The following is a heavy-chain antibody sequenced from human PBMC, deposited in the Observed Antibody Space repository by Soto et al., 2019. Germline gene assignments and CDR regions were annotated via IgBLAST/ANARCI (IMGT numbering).Heavy chain of an antibody. CDR2: IYYSGST. D-gene: IGHD3-3*01. Sequence: QLQLQESGPGLVKPSETLSLTCTVSGGSISSSSYYWGWIRQPPGKGLEWIGSIYYSGSTYYNPSLKSGVTISGDTSKNQFSLKLSSVTAADTAVFYCARLAKSITIFGVVTTDYWGQGTLVTVSS. CDR1: GGSISSSSYY. V-gene: IGHV4-39*01. J-gene: IGHJ4*02. CDR3: ARLAKSITIFGVVTTDY.